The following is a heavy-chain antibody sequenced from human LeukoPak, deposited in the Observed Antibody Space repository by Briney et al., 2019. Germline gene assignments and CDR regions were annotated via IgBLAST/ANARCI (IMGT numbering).Heavy chain of an antibody. Sequence: PLASVKVSCKASGYTFTSYGISWVRQAPGQGLEWMGRIIPILGIANYAQKFQGRVTITADKSTSTAYMELSSLRSEDTAVYYCASRNDILTGYYSYYFDYWGQGTLVTVSS. D-gene: IGHD3-9*01. V-gene: IGHV1-69*04. CDR1: GYTFTSYG. J-gene: IGHJ4*02. CDR3: ASRNDILTGYYSYYFDY. CDR2: IIPILGIA.